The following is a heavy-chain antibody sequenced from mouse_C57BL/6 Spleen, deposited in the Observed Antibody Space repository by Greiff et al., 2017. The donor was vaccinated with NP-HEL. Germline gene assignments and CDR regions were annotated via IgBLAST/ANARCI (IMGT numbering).Heavy chain of an antibody. CDR3: ASYDPFAY. CDR2: IWSGGST. J-gene: IGHJ3*01. V-gene: IGHV2-2*01. CDR1: GFSLTSYG. Sequence: QVQLQQSGPGLVQPPQSLSITCTVSGFSLTSYGVHWVRQSPGKGLEWLGVIWSGGSTDYNAAFISRLSISKDNSKSQVFFKMNSLQADDTAIYYCASYDPFAYWGQGTLVTVSA. D-gene: IGHD2-3*01.